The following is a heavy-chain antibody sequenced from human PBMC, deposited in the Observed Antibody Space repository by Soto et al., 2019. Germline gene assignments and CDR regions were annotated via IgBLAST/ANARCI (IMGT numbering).Heavy chain of an antibody. D-gene: IGHD4-17*01. CDR1: GGSITSGDYY. V-gene: IGHV4-30-4*01. Sequence: SETLSLPCTVSGGSITSGDYYWSWVRQPPGKALEWVGYIYYSGSTIYNPSLESRVTLSIDTSENQFSLKLSSVTAADTAVYYCARSLCDYRLGWFAPPGQRTLVTVSS. CDR2: IYYSGST. CDR3: ARSLCDYRLGWFAP. J-gene: IGHJ5*02.